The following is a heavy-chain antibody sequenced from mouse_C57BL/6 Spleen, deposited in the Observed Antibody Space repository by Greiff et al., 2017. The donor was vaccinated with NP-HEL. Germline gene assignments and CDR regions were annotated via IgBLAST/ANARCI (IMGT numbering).Heavy chain of an antibody. D-gene: IGHD3-2*02. V-gene: IGHV14-4*01. CDR1: GFNIKDDY. J-gene: IGHJ2*01. CDR2: IDPENGDT. CDR3: TTGQLRPSDY. Sequence: EVQLQQSGAELVRPGASVKLSCTASGFNIKDDYMHWVKQRPEQGLEWIGWIDPENGDTEYASKFQGKATITADTSSNTAYLQLSSLTSEDTAVYYCTTGQLRPSDYWGQGTTLTVSS.